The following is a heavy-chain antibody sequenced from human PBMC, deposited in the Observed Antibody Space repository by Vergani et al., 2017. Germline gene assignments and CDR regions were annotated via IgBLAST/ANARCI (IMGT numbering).Heavy chain of an antibody. CDR2: IRNKANSYTT. Sequence: EVQLVESGGGLVKSGGSLRLSCVASGFTFTDAWMSWVRQAPGKGLEWIGHIRNKANSYTTEYAPSVKGRFIISRDDSRNTLYLDVISLETEDTAVYYCTTDLATPSPPDGRDYFDHWGQGTWSPSPQ. CDR3: TTDLATPSPPDGRDYFDH. CDR1: GFTFTDAW. D-gene: IGHD2-21*01. J-gene: IGHJ4*02. V-gene: IGHV3-15*05.